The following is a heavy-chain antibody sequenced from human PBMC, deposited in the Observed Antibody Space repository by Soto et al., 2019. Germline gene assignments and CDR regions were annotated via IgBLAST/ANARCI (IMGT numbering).Heavy chain of an antibody. Sequence: QVQLVESGGGVVQPGRSLRLSCAASGFTLSSYGMHWVRQAPGKGLEWVAVLWYDGSNKYYADAVKGRFTISRDNSKYTLYLQMNSLRAEDTAVYYCAKGYGWFETRGQGSLGSVSS. V-gene: IGHV3-33*06. CDR1: GFTLSSYG. D-gene: IGHD6-13*01. CDR3: AKGYGWFET. J-gene: IGHJ5*02. CDR2: LWYDGSNK.